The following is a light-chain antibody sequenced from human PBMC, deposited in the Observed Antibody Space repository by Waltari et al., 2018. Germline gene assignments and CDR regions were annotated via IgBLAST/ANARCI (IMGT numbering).Light chain of an antibody. V-gene: IGLV2-23*01. J-gene: IGLJ2*01. CDR1: RSDIGAYNF. Sequence: QSVLTQPASVSGSPGQSITISCTGTRSDIGAYNFVSWFQQLPGQAPRLLISEANKRPSGVSYRFSGSKSGNTASLSISDLQAEDEADYYCCSYVGGSRVLFGGGTKLTV. CDR2: EAN. CDR3: CSYVGGSRVL.